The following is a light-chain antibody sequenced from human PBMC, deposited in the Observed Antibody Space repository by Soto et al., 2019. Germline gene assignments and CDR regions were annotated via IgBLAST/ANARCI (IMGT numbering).Light chain of an antibody. CDR3: QQRSNWPPFT. CDR2: DAS. J-gene: IGKJ5*01. V-gene: IGKV3-11*01. CDR1: QSVTIY. Sequence: EIVLTQSPATLSLSPGERATLSCRASQSVTIYLDWYQQKPGQAPRLLIDDASNRAAGIPARFSGSRSGTDFTLTISSPEPEDCAVYYCQQRSNWPPFTFGQGTRLEIK.